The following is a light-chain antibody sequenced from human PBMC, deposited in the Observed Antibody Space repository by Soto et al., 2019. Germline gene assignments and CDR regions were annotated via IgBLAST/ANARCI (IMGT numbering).Light chain of an antibody. CDR3: QQYNSYSPKT. CDR2: DAS. J-gene: IGKJ1*01. V-gene: IGKV1-5*01. CDR1: QSISSW. Sequence: IQITQSPAPLSASVLDSVRVNCRASQSISSWLVWYQQKPGKAPKLLIYDASSLESGVPSRFSGSGSGTEFTLTISSLQPDDFATYYCQQYNSYSPKTFGQGTKVDIK.